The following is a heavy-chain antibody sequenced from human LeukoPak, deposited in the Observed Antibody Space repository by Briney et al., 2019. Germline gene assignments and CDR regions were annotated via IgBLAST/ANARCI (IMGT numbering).Heavy chain of an antibody. V-gene: IGHV3-21*01. D-gene: IGHD6-19*01. CDR1: GFTFSSYS. CDR2: ITSSSSYI. CDR3: AREMLAAVAAQS. Sequence: GGSLRLSCAASGFTFSSYSMSWVRQAPGKGLEWVSSITSSSSYIYYADSVKGRFTISRDNAKNSLYLPMNSLRAEDTAVYYCAREMLAAVAAQSWGQGTLVTVSS. J-gene: IGHJ5*02.